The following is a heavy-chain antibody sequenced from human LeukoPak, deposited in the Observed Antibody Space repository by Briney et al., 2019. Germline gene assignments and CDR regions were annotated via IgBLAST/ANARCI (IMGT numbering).Heavy chain of an antibody. J-gene: IGHJ4*02. D-gene: IGHD3-10*01. CDR1: GDIVSSKSAA. CDR2: TYYRSKWYN. CDR3: ARRSSRYFGSRSYRKYYFDY. V-gene: IGHV6-1*01. Sequence: SQTLSLTCALSGDIVSSKSAAWNWIRQSPSRGLEWLGRTYYRSKWYNDYAVSVKGRITINPDTSKNQFSLQLNSVTPEDTAVYYCARRSSRYFGSRSYRKYYFDYWGQGTLVIVSS.